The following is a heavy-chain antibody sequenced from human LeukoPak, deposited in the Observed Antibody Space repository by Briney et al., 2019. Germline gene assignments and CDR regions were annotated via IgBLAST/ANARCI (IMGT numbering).Heavy chain of an antibody. D-gene: IGHD2-21*01. CDR1: GFTFSSYG. CDR2: IWYDGSNK. Sequence: GRSLRLPCAASGFTFSSYGMHWVRQAPGKGLEWVAVIWYDGSNKYYADSVKGRFTISRDNSKNTLYLQMNSLRAEDTAVYYCARAAIRSYHPGYWGQGTLVTVSS. J-gene: IGHJ4*02. CDR3: ARAAIRSYHPGY. V-gene: IGHV3-33*01.